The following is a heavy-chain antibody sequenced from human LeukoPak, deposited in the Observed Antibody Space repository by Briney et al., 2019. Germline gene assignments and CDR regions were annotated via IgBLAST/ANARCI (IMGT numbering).Heavy chain of an antibody. Sequence: GGSLRLSCAASGFTFSSYEMNWVRQAPGKGLEWVSYISSSGSTIYYADSVKGRFTISRDNAKNSLYLQMNSLRAEDTAVYYCARARYCSSTSRPDYWGQGTLVTVSS. CDR1: GFTFSSYE. CDR3: ARARYCSSTSRPDY. CDR2: ISSSGSTI. J-gene: IGHJ4*02. D-gene: IGHD2-2*01. V-gene: IGHV3-48*03.